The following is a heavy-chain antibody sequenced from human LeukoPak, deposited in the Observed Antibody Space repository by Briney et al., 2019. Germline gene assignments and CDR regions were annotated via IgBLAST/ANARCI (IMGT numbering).Heavy chain of an antibody. Sequence: GGSLRLSCAVSGVTFSSSWMHSVRQAPGEGLVWVSHIKTDGSTTAYAHSVKGRFTISRDNAKNTLYLQMNSQRAEDTGVYYCARGNQQLPRATPDYGGQGTLVNVSS. CDR1: GVTFSSSW. CDR3: ARGNQQLPRATPDY. CDR2: IKTDGSTT. V-gene: IGHV3-74*03. D-gene: IGHD2-2*01. J-gene: IGHJ4*02.